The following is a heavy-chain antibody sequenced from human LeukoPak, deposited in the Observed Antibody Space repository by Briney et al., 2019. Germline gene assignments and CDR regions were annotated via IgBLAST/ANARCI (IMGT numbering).Heavy chain of an antibody. Sequence: SETLSLTCTVSGYSISSAHYWGWIRQPPGKGLEWIGSIYYSGSTYYNPSLKSRVTISVDTSKNQFSLKLSSVTAADTAVYYCARDRITVTTLRGWFDPWGQGTLVTVSS. CDR2: IYYSGST. D-gene: IGHD4-11*01. J-gene: IGHJ5*02. V-gene: IGHV4-38-2*02. CDR3: ARDRITVTTLRGWFDP. CDR1: GYSISSAHY.